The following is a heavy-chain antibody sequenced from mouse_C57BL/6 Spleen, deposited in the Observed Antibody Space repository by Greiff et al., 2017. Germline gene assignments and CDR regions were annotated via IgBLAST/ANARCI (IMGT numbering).Heavy chain of an antibody. V-gene: IGHV5-9*01. Sequence: EVQRVESGGGLVKPGGSLKLSCAASGFTFSSYTMSWVRQTPEKRLEWVATISGGGGNTYYPDSVKGRFTISRANASNTLYLQMSSLRSEDTALYYCARRQLRPYFDYWGQGTTLTVSS. J-gene: IGHJ2*01. D-gene: IGHD3-2*02. CDR3: ARRQLRPYFDY. CDR1: GFTFSSYT. CDR2: ISGGGGNT.